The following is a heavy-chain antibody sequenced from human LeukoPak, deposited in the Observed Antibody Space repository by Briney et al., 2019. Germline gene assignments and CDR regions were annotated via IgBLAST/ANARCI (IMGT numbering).Heavy chain of an antibody. J-gene: IGHJ4*02. CDR2: ISGSANTI. V-gene: IGHV3-48*03. CDR1: GFTFSTYE. Sequence: PGGSLRLSCAASGFTFSTYEMNWVHQAPGKGLEWLSYISGSANTIYYADSVKGRFTISRDNAEKSLYLQLNSLRADDTAVYYCARDLNRRVFTDYWGQGTLVTVSS. CDR3: ARDLNRRVFTDY.